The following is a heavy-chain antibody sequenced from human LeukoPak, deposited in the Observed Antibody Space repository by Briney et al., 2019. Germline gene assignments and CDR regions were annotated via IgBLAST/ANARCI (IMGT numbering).Heavy chain of an antibody. J-gene: IGHJ6*03. Sequence: GASVKVSCKASEYTFASYDINWVRQATGQGLEWMGWMNPNSGNTGYAQKFQGRVTITRNTSISTAYMELSSLRSEDTAVYYCARVVKGEIRRYCSSTSCYRYYYMDVWGKGTTVTVSS. CDR2: MNPNSGNT. D-gene: IGHD2-2*02. V-gene: IGHV1-8*01. CDR3: ARVVKGEIRRYCSSTSCYRYYYMDV. CDR1: EYTFASYD.